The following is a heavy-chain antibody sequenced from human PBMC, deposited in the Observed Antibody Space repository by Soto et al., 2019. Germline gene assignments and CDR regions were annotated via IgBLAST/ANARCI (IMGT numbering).Heavy chain of an antibody. V-gene: IGHV4-61*01. J-gene: IGHJ3*02. D-gene: IGHD3-3*01. Sequence: SETLSLTCTVSGGSVSRGSYYWSWIRQPPGKGLEWIGYMYYSGSTNCNPSLKSRVTISLDTSKNQFSLKLSSVTAADTAVYFCARTRDFWSGNDAFDIWGQGTMVTVSS. CDR3: ARTRDFWSGNDAFDI. CDR1: GGSVSRGSYY. CDR2: MYYSGST.